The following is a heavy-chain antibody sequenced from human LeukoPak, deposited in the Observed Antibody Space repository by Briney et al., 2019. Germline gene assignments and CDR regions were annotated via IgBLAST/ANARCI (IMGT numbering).Heavy chain of an antibody. CDR3: ARRIGGSSRSDY. D-gene: IGHD6-13*01. J-gene: IGHJ4*02. Sequence: PSETLSLTCTVSGGSIISSSYYWVWIRQPPGKGLEWIGNTHSSGTTHYDPSPRSRATISLDMSKNQFSLTLTSVTATDTAVYYCARRIGGSSRSDYWGQGTLVSVSS. CDR1: GGSIISSSYY. CDR2: THSSGTT. V-gene: IGHV4-39*01.